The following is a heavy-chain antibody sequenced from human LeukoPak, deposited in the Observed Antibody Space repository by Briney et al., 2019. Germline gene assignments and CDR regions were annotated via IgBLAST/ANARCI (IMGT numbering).Heavy chain of an antibody. D-gene: IGHD3-10*01. CDR2: IKLDGSER. CDR1: GFTFSSYW. Sequence: PGGSLRLSCAASGFTFSSYWMSWVRQDPGKRLEWVANIKLDGSERHYVDSVKGRFTISRDNGKNSLYLQMNSLRAEDTAVYYCARDSDRTFYYGSGVDYWGQGTLVTVSS. J-gene: IGHJ4*02. CDR3: ARDSDRTFYYGSGVDY. V-gene: IGHV3-7*01.